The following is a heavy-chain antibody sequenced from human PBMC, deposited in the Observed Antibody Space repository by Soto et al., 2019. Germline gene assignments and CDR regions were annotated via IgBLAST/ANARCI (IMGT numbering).Heavy chain of an antibody. Sequence: EVQLVESGGGLVKPGGSLRLSCAASGFTFSSYSMNWVRQAPGKGLEWVSSISSSSSYIYYADSVKGRFTISRDNAKNSLYLQMNSLRAEDTAVYYCASATMVRGVEKLYYYYGMDVWGQGTTVTVSS. CDR3: ASATMVRGVEKLYYYYGMDV. CDR1: GFTFSSYS. J-gene: IGHJ6*02. CDR2: ISSSSSYI. D-gene: IGHD3-10*01. V-gene: IGHV3-21*01.